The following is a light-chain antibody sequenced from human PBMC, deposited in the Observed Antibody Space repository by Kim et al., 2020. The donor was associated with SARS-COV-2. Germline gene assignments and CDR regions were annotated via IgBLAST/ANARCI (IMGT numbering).Light chain of an antibody. CDR3: QIFGDSQWT. Sequence: LIPGERATLSCSARQSFNSNFVARYQQQPGQAPRLVIYGASTRATGIPDTFGGSGSGTVFSLTINGLEPEDFAVYYCQIFGDSQWTFGQGTKLEI. J-gene: IGKJ1*01. CDR1: QSFNSNF. V-gene: IGKV3-20*01. CDR2: GAS.